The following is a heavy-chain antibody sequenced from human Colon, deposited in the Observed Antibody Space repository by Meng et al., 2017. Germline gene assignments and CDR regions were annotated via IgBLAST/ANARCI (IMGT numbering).Heavy chain of an antibody. V-gene: IGHV4-4*02. CDR1: GGSISSGDW. CDR2: IDHTGNT. Sequence: QGQRLESVPIVVKASGALSPTCAGSGGSISSGDWWSWVRQPPGKGLEWIAEIDHTGNTNYNPSLKSRVTISVDKSKNQFSLKLSFMTAADTAVYYCARVGPGELPNFFDPWGQGTLVTVSS. D-gene: IGHD1-7*01. CDR3: ARVGPGELPNFFDP. J-gene: IGHJ5*02.